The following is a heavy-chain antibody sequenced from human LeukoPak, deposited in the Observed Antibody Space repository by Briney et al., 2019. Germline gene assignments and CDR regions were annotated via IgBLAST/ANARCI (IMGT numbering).Heavy chain of an antibody. V-gene: IGHV1-46*01. J-gene: IGHJ4*02. CDR3: ARDGGYCTNGVCYPDY. D-gene: IGHD2-8*01. CDR1: GYTFTSYY. CDR2: INPSGGST. Sequence: ASVKVSCKASGYTFTSYYMHWVRQAPGQGLEWMGIINPSGGSTSYAQKFQGRVTMTRDMSSSTVYMELSSLRSEDTAVYYCARDGGYCTNGVCYPDYWGQGTLVTVSS.